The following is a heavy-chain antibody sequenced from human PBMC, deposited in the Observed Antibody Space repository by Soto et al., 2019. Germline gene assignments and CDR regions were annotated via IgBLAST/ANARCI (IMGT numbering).Heavy chain of an antibody. CDR3: ERDRRFYDSGTYDIANDAFDV. D-gene: IGHD3-22*01. J-gene: IGHJ3*01. V-gene: IGHV1-2*02. CDR2: INAGSGGT. Sequence: SSVKVSCNACGYSFTSYPMDWVRQAPGQGLDGMGCINAGSGGTNYAQKFQCRVTITRDTSTSTAYMEVSRLRSDDTAVYYCERDRRFYDSGTYDIANDAFDVWGQGTMVTVSS. CDR1: GYSFTSYP.